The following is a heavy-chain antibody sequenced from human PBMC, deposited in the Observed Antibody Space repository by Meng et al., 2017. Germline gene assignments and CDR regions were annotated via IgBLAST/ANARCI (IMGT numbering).Heavy chain of an antibody. D-gene: IGHD1-1*01. Sequence: VELVGSGGGLVHPGWPLRSSCAASGLTFNNYWMHWVRQVPGKGLVWVSRISGDGSITNYADSVKGRFTISRDNAKNTLYLQMNSLRPEDTAVYYCLDEAPRSDYWGQGSLVTSPQ. J-gene: IGHJ4*02. V-gene: IGHV3-74*01. CDR1: GLTFNNYW. CDR2: ISGDGSIT. CDR3: LDEAPRSDY.